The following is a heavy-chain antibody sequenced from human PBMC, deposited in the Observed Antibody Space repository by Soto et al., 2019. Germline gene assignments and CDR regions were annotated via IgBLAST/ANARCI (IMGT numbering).Heavy chain of an antibody. Sequence: GGSLRLSCAASGFTFSSYAMSWVRQAPGKGLEWVSAISGSGGSTYYADSVKGRFTISRDNSKNTLYLQMNSLRAEDTAVYYCAKDRVTMVRGVSPNYYGMDVWGQGTTVTVSS. D-gene: IGHD3-10*01. J-gene: IGHJ6*02. CDR2: ISGSGGST. CDR1: GFTFSSYA. CDR3: AKDRVTMVRGVSPNYYGMDV. V-gene: IGHV3-23*01.